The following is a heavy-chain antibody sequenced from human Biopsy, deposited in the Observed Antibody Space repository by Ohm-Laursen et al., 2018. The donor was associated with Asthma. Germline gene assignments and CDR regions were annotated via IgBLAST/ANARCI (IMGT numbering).Heavy chain of an antibody. CDR1: GDSIDSGDYS. CDR3: ARGWNCGGDCCSLDS. J-gene: IGHJ4*02. Sequence: TLSLTCPVSGDSIDSGDYSWTWIRQSPGVGLEWIGYIYRNGDTYYNPTLKNRVTISIDRSKNQFSLRLRSVTAADTAVYYCARGWNCGGDCCSLDSWGQGTLVTVSS. D-gene: IGHD2-21*02. CDR2: IYRNGDT. V-gene: IGHV4-30-2*06.